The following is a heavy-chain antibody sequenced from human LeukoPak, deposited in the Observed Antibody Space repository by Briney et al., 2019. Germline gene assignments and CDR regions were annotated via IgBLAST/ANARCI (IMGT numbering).Heavy chain of an antibody. V-gene: IGHV4-34*01. CDR1: GGSFSVYY. CDR2: INHSGKT. D-gene: IGHD3-3*01. J-gene: IGHJ6*02. Sequence: PGTLSLTSAVYGGSFSVYYWSGICQRPGERLEWGGGINHSGKTNYNPSLNSRVTISVHTSKNQFSLKLRSVTAADSAVYYCATGEGRLLEWLYTDYYYYGMDVWGQGTTVTVSS. CDR3: ATGEGRLLEWLYTDYYYYGMDV.